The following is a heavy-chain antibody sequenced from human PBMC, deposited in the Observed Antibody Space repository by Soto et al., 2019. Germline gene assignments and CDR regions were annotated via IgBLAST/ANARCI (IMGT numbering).Heavy chain of an antibody. CDR1: GFTFTSSA. Sequence: GASVKVSCKASGFTFTSSAVQWVRQARGQRLEWIGWIVVGSGNTNYAQKFQERVTITRDMSTSTAYMELSSLRSEDTAVYYCAARTDSLRSYYYGLDVWGQGTTVTVSS. CDR2: IVVGSGNT. V-gene: IGHV1-58*01. CDR3: AARTDSLRSYYYGLDV. J-gene: IGHJ6*02.